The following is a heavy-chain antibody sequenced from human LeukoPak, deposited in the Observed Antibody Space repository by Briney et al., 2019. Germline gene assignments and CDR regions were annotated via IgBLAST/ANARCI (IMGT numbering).Heavy chain of an antibody. Sequence: SVKVSCKASEGTFSSYAISWVRQAPGQGLEWMGGIIPIFGTANYAQKFQGRVTITADESTSTAYMELSSLRSEDTAVYYCARNIAAAGINWFDPWGQGTLVTVSS. CDR3: ARNIAAAGINWFDP. D-gene: IGHD6-13*01. J-gene: IGHJ5*02. V-gene: IGHV1-69*13. CDR1: EGTFSSYA. CDR2: IIPIFGTA.